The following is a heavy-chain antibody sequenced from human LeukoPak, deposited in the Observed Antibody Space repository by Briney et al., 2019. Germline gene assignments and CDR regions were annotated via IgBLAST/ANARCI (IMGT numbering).Heavy chain of an antibody. Sequence: GGSLRLSCAASGFTFSSYGMHWVRQAPGKGLEWVAVIWYDGSNKYYADSVKGRFTISRDNSKNTLYLQMNSLRVEDTAIYYCVKGIRGYYYNMDVWGQGTTVTVSS. CDR3: VKGIRGYYYNMDV. J-gene: IGHJ6*02. CDR2: IWYDGSNK. V-gene: IGHV3-33*06. CDR1: GFTFSSYG.